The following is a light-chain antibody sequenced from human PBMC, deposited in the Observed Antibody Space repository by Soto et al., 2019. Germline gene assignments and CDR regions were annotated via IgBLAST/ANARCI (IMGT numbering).Light chain of an antibody. CDR2: GAS. J-gene: IGKJ1*01. CDR1: QSVSSSY. Sequence: EIVLTQSPGTLSLSPGERATLSCRASQSVSSSYLAWYQQKPGQAPRLLIYGASSRATGIPDRFSGSGSGTYFTLTLSRLEPEDFAVYYCQQYGSSPWTFGHGTKVEIK. CDR3: QQYGSSPWT. V-gene: IGKV3-20*01.